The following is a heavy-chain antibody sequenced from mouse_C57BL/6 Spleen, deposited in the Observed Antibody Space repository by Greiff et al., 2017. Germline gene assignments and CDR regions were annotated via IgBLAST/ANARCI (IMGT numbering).Heavy chain of an antibody. CDR3: ARPDYYGSSYWYFDV. CDR2: INPNNGGT. V-gene: IGHV1-18*01. CDR1: GYTFTDYN. J-gene: IGHJ1*03. D-gene: IGHD1-1*01. Sequence: EVKLEESGPELVKPGASVKIPCKASGYTFTDYNMDWVKQSHGKSLEWIGDINPNNGGTIYNQKFKGKATFTVDKSSSTAYMELRSLTSEDTAVYYCARPDYYGSSYWYFDVWGTGTTVTVSS.